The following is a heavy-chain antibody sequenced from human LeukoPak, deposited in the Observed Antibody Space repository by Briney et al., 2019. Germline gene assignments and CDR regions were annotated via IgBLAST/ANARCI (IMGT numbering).Heavy chain of an antibody. D-gene: IGHD3-10*01. J-gene: IGHJ6*02. CDR2: INHSGST. CDR1: GGSFSGYY. Sequence: PETLSLTCAVYGGSFSGYYWSWIRQPPGKGLEWIGEINHSGSTNYNPSLKSRVTISVDTSKNQFSLKLSSVTAADTAVYYCAREFITMVRGVIIAPYYYYGMDVWGQGTTVTVSS. CDR3: AREFITMVRGVIIAPYYYYGMDV. V-gene: IGHV4-34*01.